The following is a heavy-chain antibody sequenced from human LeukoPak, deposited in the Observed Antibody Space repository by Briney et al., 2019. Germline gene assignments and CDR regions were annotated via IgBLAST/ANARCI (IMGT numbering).Heavy chain of an antibody. V-gene: IGHV3-30*04. D-gene: IGHD2-2*02. J-gene: IGHJ4*02. CDR3: VYRPN. CDR1: GFTFSSYA. CDR2: ISYDGSNK. Sequence: HPGGSLRLSCAASGFTFSSYAMHWVRQAPGKGLEWVAVISYDGSNKYYADSVKGRFTISRDNSKNTPYLQMNSLRAEDTAVYYCVYRPNWGQGTLVTVSS.